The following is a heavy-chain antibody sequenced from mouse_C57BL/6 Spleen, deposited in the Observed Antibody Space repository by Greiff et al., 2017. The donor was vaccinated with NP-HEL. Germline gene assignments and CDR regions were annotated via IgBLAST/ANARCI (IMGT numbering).Heavy chain of an antibody. Sequence: EVQLVESGGDLVKPGGSLKLSCAASGFTFSSYGMSWVRQTPDKRLEWVATISSGGSYTYYPDSVKGRFTISRDNAKNTLYLQMSSLKSEDTAMYYCARRGTGTWYFDVWGTGTTVTVSS. J-gene: IGHJ1*03. CDR3: ARRGTGTWYFDV. CDR1: GFTFSSYG. CDR2: ISSGGSYT. D-gene: IGHD4-1*01. V-gene: IGHV5-6*01.